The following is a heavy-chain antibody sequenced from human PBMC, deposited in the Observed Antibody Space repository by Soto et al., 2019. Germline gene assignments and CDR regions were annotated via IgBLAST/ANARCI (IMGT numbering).Heavy chain of an antibody. Sequence: QVQLVQSAPELQRPGDSVKVSCKTSGYTFTSYPYSWVRQAPGQGLEWRGWVNSYDGTTKVAQQFRDRITLTADKSAATVFMELRRLTSDDTAVYYCAREYYGTTTWIDYWGQGTLVAVSS. J-gene: IGHJ4*02. CDR2: VNSYDGTT. D-gene: IGHD1-7*01. V-gene: IGHV1-18*04. CDR1: GYTFTSYP. CDR3: AREYYGTTTWIDY.